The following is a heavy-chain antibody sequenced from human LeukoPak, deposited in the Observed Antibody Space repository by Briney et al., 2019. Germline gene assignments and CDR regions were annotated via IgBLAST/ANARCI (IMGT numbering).Heavy chain of an antibody. CDR2: IYYSGST. CDR1: GGSISSYY. Sequence: SETLSLTCTVSGGSISSYYWSWIRQPPGKGLEWIGHIYYSGSTNYNPSLKSRVTISVDTSKNQFSLKLSSVTAADTAVYYCARVSAYYGGNLQKDYWGQGTLVTVSS. D-gene: IGHD4-23*01. CDR3: ARVSAYYGGNLQKDY. V-gene: IGHV4-59*01. J-gene: IGHJ4*02.